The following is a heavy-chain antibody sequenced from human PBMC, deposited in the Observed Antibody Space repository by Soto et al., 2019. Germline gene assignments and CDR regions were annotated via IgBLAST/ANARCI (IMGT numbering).Heavy chain of an antibody. D-gene: IGHD6-13*01. CDR2: IYFSGST. CDR3: ARSVATPGTNIDF. J-gene: IGHJ4*02. V-gene: IGHV4-4*09. Sequence: PSETLSLTCSVSGGSMNGYYWSWTRQTPGQGLEWLGFIYFSGSTRYNPSLMSRLTISLDKSKRQFSMSLSSVTAADTAVYYCARSVATPGTNIDFWGQGTLVTVSS. CDR1: GGSMNGYY.